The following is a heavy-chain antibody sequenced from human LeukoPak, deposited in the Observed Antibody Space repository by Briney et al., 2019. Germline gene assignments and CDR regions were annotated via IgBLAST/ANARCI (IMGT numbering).Heavy chain of an antibody. Sequence: GGALRLSCAASGVTFNKYAMHWVRQAPAKGLGWMSVISSDGINKYYADSVKGRFTISRDNAKNSLYLQMNSLRAEDTAVYYCARHVVAVGFDYWGQGTLVTVSS. J-gene: IGHJ4*02. CDR2: ISSDGINK. V-gene: IGHV3-30*04. D-gene: IGHD3-22*01. CDR1: GVTFNKYA. CDR3: ARHVVAVGFDY.